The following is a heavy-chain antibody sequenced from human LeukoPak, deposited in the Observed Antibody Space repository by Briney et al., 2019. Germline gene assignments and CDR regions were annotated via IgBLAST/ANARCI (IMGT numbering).Heavy chain of an antibody. V-gene: IGHV4-34*01. CDR1: GFTFSSYS. J-gene: IGHJ6*03. CDR2: INPSGRI. CDR3: ARGRQEVSMIVVVMTAVSYYLDV. Sequence: GSLRLSCAASGFTFSSYSMNWVRQAPGKGLEWIGEINPSGRISYNPSLKSRLTISVDASKNQFSLNLRSLTAADTAVYYCARGRQEVSMIVVVMTAVSYYLDVWGKGTTVTVS. D-gene: IGHD3-22*01.